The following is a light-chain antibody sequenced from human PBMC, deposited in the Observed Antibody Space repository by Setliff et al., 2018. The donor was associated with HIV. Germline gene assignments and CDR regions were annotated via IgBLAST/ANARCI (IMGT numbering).Light chain of an antibody. CDR2: EVN. J-gene: IGLJ1*01. V-gene: IGLV2-14*01. CDR1: SSDVGGYKY. Sequence: QSVLAQPASVSGSPGQSITISCTGTSSDVGGYKYVYWYQQHPGKAPKLMIYEVNNRPSGISNRFSGSKSGNTASLTISGLQAEDEADYYCSSYTSSNTLVFGTGTKGTV. CDR3: SSYTSSNTLV.